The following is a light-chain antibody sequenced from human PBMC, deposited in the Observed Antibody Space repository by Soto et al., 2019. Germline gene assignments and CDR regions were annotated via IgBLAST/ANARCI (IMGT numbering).Light chain of an antibody. CDR1: SGDVGGYNY. J-gene: IGLJ2*01. CDR2: DVS. Sequence: QSALTQPASVSGSPGQSITISCTGTSGDVGGYNYVSWYLQHPGKAPKLMIYDVSNRPSGVSNRFSGSKSGNTASLTISGLQAEDEADYYCSSYTSSRTRVFGGGTKVTVL. V-gene: IGLV2-14*01. CDR3: SSYTSSRTRV.